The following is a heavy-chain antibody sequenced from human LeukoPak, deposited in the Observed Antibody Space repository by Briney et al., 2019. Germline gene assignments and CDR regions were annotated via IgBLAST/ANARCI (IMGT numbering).Heavy chain of an antibody. CDR1: GFTFSSYD. D-gene: IGHD6-13*01. CDR3: ARGRGAWAAAGSSDAFDI. V-gene: IGHV3-13*01. J-gene: IGHJ3*02. CDR2: IGTAGDT. Sequence: GGSLRLSCAASGFTFSSYDIHWVRQATGKGMEWVSAIGTAGDTYYPGSVKGRFTISRENGKNSLYLQMNSLRAGDTAVYYCARGRGAWAAAGSSDAFDIWGQGTMVTVSS.